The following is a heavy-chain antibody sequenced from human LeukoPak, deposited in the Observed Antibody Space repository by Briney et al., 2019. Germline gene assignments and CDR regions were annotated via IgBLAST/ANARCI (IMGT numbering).Heavy chain of an antibody. V-gene: IGHV3-23*05. CDR3: AKRLVASSGGFDY. CDR2: IGNSGTST. CDR1: GFTFSSYG. J-gene: IGHJ4*02. Sequence: PGGSLRPSCAASGFTFSSYGMAWVRQAPGKGLEWVSGIGNSGTSTYYIDSVKDRFTVSRDNSRNTLYLQLNSLRAEDTALYFCAKRLVASSGGFDYWGQGTLVTVSS. D-gene: IGHD2-21*01.